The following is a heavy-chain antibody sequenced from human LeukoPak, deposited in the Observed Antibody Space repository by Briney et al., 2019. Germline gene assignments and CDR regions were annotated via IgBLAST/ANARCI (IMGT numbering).Heavy chain of an antibody. D-gene: IGHD2-2*01. CDR2: IYHSGST. CDR1: GYSISSGYY. V-gene: IGHV4-38-2*02. CDR3: AGGCSSTSCTLD. Sequence: PSETLSLTCTVSGYSISSGYYWGWIRQPPGKGLEWIGEIYHSGSTNYNPSLKSRVTISVDKSKNQFSLKLSSVTAADTAVYYCAGGCSSTSCTLDWGQGTLVTVSS. J-gene: IGHJ4*02.